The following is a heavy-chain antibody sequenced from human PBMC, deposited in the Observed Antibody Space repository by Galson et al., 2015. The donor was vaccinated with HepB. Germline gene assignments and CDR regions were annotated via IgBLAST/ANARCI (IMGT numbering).Heavy chain of an antibody. D-gene: IGHD3-10*01. CDR2: ISSSSSTI. Sequence: SLRLSCAASGFTFSSYSMNWVRQAPGKGLEWVSYISSSSSTIYYADSVKGRFTISRDNAKNSLYLQMNSLRDEDTAVYYCARYYYGSGSYYLDAFDIWGQGTMVTVSS. J-gene: IGHJ3*02. CDR3: ARYYYGSGSYYLDAFDI. CDR1: GFTFSSYS. V-gene: IGHV3-48*02.